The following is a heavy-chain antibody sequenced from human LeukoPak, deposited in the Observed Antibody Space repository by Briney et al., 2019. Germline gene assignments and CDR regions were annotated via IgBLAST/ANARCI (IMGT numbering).Heavy chain of an antibody. J-gene: IGHJ4*02. D-gene: IGHD2-21*02. CDR1: EFTFRNYW. CDR2: INPDGSNT. V-gene: IGHV3-74*01. CDR3: VTHDYADCYAG. Sequence: PGGSLRLSCAASEFTFRNYWMHWVRQAPGKGLVWVSRINPDGSNTDYADFVRGRFTISRDNAKNTLFLQMNSLGADDTAVYFWVTHDYADCYAGGGQGTLVTVSP.